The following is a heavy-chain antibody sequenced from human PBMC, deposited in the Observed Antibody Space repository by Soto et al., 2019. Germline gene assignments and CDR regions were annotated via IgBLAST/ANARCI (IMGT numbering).Heavy chain of an antibody. CDR2: IRSKANSYAT. D-gene: IGHD4-17*01. Sequence: GGSLRLSCAASGFTFSGSAMHWVRQASGKGLEWVGRIRSKANSYATAYAASVKGRFTISIDDSKNTAYLQMNSLKTEDTAVYYCTRPTTVVTPDYWGQGTLVTVSS. CDR1: GFTFSGSA. V-gene: IGHV3-73*01. CDR3: TRPTTVVTPDY. J-gene: IGHJ4*02.